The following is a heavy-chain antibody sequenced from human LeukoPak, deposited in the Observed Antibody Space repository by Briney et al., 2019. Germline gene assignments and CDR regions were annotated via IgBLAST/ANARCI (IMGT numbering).Heavy chain of an antibody. V-gene: IGHV3-48*03. CDR2: INDNGRRI. Sequence: PGGSLRLSCAASGFTLSSYEMNWVRQAPGKGLEWLSHINDNGRRILYTDSVRGRFNISRDNEKNSVFLQMNSLRDEDTALYYCTKDWTWASDSWGQGTLVTVSS. D-gene: IGHD3/OR15-3a*01. CDR1: GFTLSSYE. J-gene: IGHJ4*02. CDR3: TKDWTWASDS.